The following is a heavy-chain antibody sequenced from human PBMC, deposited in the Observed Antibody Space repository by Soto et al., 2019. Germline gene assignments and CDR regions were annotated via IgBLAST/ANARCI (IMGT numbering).Heavy chain of an antibody. D-gene: IGHD2-15*01. V-gene: IGHV3-30-3*01. CDR2: ISDDGGNK. Sequence: QVQLVESGGGVVQPGRSLRLSCAASGFTFSMHWVRQAPGKGLEWVAVISDDGGNKNYADSVRGRFTISRDNSNKTLYLQMNSLRPEDTALYYCARDRFARSWSDFEYWGQGTLVTVSS. CDR1: GFTFS. J-gene: IGHJ4*02. CDR3: ARDRFARSWSDFEY.